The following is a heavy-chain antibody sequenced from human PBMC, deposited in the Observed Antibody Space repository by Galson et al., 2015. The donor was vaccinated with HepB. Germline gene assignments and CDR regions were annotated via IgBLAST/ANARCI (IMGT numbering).Heavy chain of an antibody. Sequence: SVKVSCKASGGTFSSYAISWVRQAPGQGLEWMGGIIPIFGTANYAQKFQGRVTITADESTSTAYMELSSLRSEDTAVYCCARDRGGVYDSSGYYWDDAFDIWGQGTMVTVSS. J-gene: IGHJ3*02. V-gene: IGHV1-69*13. CDR2: IIPIFGTA. CDR3: ARDRGGVYDSSGYYWDDAFDI. CDR1: GGTFSSYA. D-gene: IGHD3-22*01.